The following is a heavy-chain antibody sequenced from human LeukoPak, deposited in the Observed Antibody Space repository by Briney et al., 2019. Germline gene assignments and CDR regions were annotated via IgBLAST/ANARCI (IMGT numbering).Heavy chain of an antibody. CDR1: GGTFSSYA. D-gene: IGHD2-21*02. J-gene: IGHJ4*02. CDR2: IIPIFGTA. Sequence: SVKVSCKASGGTFSSYAISWVRHAPGQGLEWMGRIIPIFGTANYAQKFQGRVTITTDESTSTAYMELSSLRSEDTPVYYCARESVPPYCGGDCCLDYWGQGTLVTVYS. CDR3: ARESVPPYCGGDCCLDY. V-gene: IGHV1-69*05.